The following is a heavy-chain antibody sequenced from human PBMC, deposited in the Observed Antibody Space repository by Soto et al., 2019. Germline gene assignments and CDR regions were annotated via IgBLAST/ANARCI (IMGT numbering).Heavy chain of an antibody. V-gene: IGHV3-66*01. CDR1: ECAVSGNY. CDR2: IYSGGST. J-gene: IGHJ6*03. Sequence: GGSVRLSGAASECAVSGNYMSWVRQAPGKGLEWVSVIYSGGSTYYADSVKGRFTISRDNSKNTLYLQMNSLRAEDTAVYYCARGIRYMDVWAKGTTVTVSS. CDR3: ARGIRYMDV. D-gene: IGHD3-10*01.